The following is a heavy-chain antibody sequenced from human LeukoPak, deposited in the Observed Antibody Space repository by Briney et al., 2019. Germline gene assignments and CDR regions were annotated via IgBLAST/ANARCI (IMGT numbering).Heavy chain of an antibody. D-gene: IGHD1-1*01. Sequence: GASVKVSCKASGYTFTGYYMHWVRQAPGQGLEWMGWINTNTGNPTYAQGFTGRFVFSLDTSVSTAYLQISSLKAEDTAVYYCARTGTTIRRSYYFDYWGQGTLVTVSS. CDR2: INTNTGNP. V-gene: IGHV7-4-1*02. CDR3: ARTGTTIRRSYYFDY. CDR1: GYTFTGYY. J-gene: IGHJ4*02.